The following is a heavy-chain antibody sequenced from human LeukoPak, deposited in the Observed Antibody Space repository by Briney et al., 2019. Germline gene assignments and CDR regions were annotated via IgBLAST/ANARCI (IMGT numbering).Heavy chain of an antibody. J-gene: IGHJ6*02. CDR2: IYYSEST. V-gene: IGHV4-59*01. CDR3: AREGTSSHRLDV. Sequence: PETLSLTCTVSGGSLGGYYRSWIRRPPGKGLEWIGYIYYSESTKYNPSLKSRVTISVDTSRTQFSLKVSSVTAADTAVYYCAREGTSSHRLDVWGQGTTVTVSS. D-gene: IGHD2-2*01. CDR1: GGSLGGYY.